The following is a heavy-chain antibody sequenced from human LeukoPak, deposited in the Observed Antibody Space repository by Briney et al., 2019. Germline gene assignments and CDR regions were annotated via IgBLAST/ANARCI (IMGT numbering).Heavy chain of an antibody. Sequence: SETLSLTCTVSGGSIGSHYWTWIRQTPGKGLEWIGYVYDIGSTKYNPSLKSRVTISVDTSKNQFSLRLSSVTAADTAVYYCARGPRWLQFLFDYWGQGTLVTVSS. CDR2: VYDIGST. CDR1: GGSIGSHY. J-gene: IGHJ4*02. V-gene: IGHV4-59*11. CDR3: ARGPRWLQFLFDY. D-gene: IGHD5-24*01.